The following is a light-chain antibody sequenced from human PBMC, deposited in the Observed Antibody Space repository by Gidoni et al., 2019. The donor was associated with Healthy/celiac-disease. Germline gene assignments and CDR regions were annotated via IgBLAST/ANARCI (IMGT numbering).Light chain of an antibody. J-gene: IGKJ1*01. CDR2: PAS. Sequence: DIQRTKSPSSLSASVGDRVTITCRASQSISSYLTWYQQKPGKAPKPLLYPASSLPSGVPSSFRARGSGIDFPLTLSSLQPEDFATYYCQQIYSTPLTFGQGTKVEIK. V-gene: IGKV1-39*01. CDR1: QSISSY. CDR3: QQIYSTPLT.